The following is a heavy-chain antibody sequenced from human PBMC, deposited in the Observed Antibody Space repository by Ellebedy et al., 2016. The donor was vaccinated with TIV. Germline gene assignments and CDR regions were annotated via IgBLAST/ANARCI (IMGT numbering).Heavy chain of an antibody. CDR1: GYTFTSYD. CDR3: AREGVTGDYYFDY. J-gene: IGHJ4*02. Sequence: AASVKVSCKASGYTFTSYDINWVRQATGQGLEWMGWMNPNSGNTGYAQKFQGRVTMTRNTSISTAYMELSSLRAEDTAVYYCAREGVTGDYYFDYWGQGTLVTVSS. V-gene: IGHV1-8*01. CDR2: MNPNSGNT. D-gene: IGHD2-21*01.